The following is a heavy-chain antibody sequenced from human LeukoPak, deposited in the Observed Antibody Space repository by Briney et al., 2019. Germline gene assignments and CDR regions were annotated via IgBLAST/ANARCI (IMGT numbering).Heavy chain of an antibody. V-gene: IGHV4-34*01. Sequence: SETLSLTCAVYGGSFSGYYWSWIRQPPGKGLEWIGEINHSGSTNYNPSLKSRVTISVDTSKNQFTLKLSSVTAADTAVYYCASVLGGWFDPWGQGTLVTVSS. CDR2: INHSGST. CDR3: ASVLGGWFDP. J-gene: IGHJ5*02. CDR1: GGSFSGYY. D-gene: IGHD2-8*01.